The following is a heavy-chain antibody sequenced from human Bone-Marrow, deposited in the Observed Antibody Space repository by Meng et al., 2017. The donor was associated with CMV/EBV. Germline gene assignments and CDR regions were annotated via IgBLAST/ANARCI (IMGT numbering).Heavy chain of an antibody. Sequence: GESLKISCAASGFTFSSYSMNWVRQAPGKGLEWVSSISSSSSYIYYADSVKGRFTISRDNAKNSLYLQMNSLRAEDTAVYYCARGREDSKWLASSSLDYWGQGTLVTVYS. CDR2: ISSSSSYI. J-gene: IGHJ4*02. CDR1: GFTFSSYS. D-gene: IGHD6-6*01. CDR3: ARGREDSKWLASSSLDY. V-gene: IGHV3-21*01.